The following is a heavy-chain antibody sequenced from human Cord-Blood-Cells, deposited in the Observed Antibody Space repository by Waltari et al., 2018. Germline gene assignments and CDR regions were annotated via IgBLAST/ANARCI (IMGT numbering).Heavy chain of an antibody. V-gene: IGHV1-3*01. CDR1: GYTFTSYA. Sequence: QVQLVQSGAEVKKPGASVKVSCKASGYTFTSYAMHWVRQAPGQRLEWMGWINAGNGNTKYSQKFQGRVTITRDTSASTAYMELSTLRSEDTAVYYCAREGMVATYDYWGQGTLVTVSS. CDR2: INAGNGNT. D-gene: IGHD5-12*01. J-gene: IGHJ4*02. CDR3: AREGMVATYDY.